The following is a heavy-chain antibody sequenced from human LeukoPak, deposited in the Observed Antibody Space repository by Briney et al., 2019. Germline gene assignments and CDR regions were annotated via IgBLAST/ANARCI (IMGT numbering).Heavy chain of an antibody. V-gene: IGHV4-59*01. J-gene: IGHJ5*02. CDR1: GGSISSYY. Sequence: SETLSLTCTVSGGSISSYYWSWIRQPPGKGLEWIGYIYYSGSTNYNPSLKSRVTISVDTSKNQFSLKLSSVTAADTAVYYCAREILYYYDSSGYPKGGNWFDPWGQGTLVTVSS. D-gene: IGHD3-22*01. CDR3: AREILYYYDSSGYPKGGNWFDP. CDR2: IYYSGST.